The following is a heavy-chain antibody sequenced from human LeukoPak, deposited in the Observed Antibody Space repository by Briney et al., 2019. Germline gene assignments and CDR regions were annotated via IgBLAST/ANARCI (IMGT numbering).Heavy chain of an antibody. CDR2: INSDGSST. V-gene: IGHV3-74*01. J-gene: IGHJ6*02. Sequence: GGSLRLSCAASGFTFSSYWMHWVRQGPGKGLVWVSRINSDGSSTRYADSVKGRFTISRDNAKNTLYLQMNSLRAEDTAVYYCARGSYSHYGMDVWGQGTTATVSS. CDR3: ARGSYSHYGMDV. D-gene: IGHD1-26*01. CDR1: GFTFSSYW.